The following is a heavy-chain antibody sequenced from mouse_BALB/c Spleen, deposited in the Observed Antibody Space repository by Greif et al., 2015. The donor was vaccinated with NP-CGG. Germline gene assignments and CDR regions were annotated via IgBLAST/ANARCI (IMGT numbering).Heavy chain of an antibody. CDR2: IDPANGNT. D-gene: IGHD1-1*01. Sequence: EVKLMESGAELVKPGASVKLSCTASGFNIKDTYMHWVKQRPEQGLERIGRIDPANGNTKYDPKFQGKATITADTSSNTAYLQLSSLTSEDTAVYYCARSGYYGSSYWYFDVWGAGTTVTVSS. J-gene: IGHJ1*01. V-gene: IGHV14-3*02. CDR1: GFNIKDTY. CDR3: ARSGYYGSSYWYFDV.